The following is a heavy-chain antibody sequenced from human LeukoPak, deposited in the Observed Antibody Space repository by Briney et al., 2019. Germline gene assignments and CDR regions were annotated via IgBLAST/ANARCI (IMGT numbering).Heavy chain of an antibody. J-gene: IGHJ4*02. CDR1: GGSISSSNW. D-gene: IGHD3-22*01. V-gene: IGHV4-4*02. CDR3: ATSPDSSGYPFDY. CDR2: IYHSGST. Sequence: SETLSLTCAVSGGSISSSNWWSWVRQPPGKGLEWIGEIYHSGSTNYNPSLKSRVTISVDKSKNQFSLKLSSVTAADTAVYYCATSPDSSGYPFDYWGQGTLVTVPS.